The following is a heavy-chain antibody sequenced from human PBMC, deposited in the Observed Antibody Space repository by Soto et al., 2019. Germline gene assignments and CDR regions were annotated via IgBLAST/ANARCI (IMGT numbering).Heavy chain of an antibody. CDR2: IYWGDDK. CDR3: AHRRGVFCGSDCFDAFDV. Sequence: QITLKESGPTLVKPPQTLTLTCTFSGFSLSNSGVGVGWIRQPPGKALEWLALIYWGDDKRYSPSLKSRLTITKDTSKTQVVLTMSNMDTVDTATYYCAHRRGVFCGSDCFDAFDVWGQGTMVTVSS. J-gene: IGHJ3*01. D-gene: IGHD2-21*02. CDR1: GFSLSNSGVG. V-gene: IGHV2-5*02.